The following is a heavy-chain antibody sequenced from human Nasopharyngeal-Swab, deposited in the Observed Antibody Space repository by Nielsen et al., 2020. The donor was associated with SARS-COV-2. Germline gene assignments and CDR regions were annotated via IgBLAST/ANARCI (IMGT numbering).Heavy chain of an antibody. D-gene: IGHD2-2*02. CDR1: GYTFTSYD. V-gene: IGHV1-8*01. Sequence: ASVKVSCKASGYTFTSYDINWVRQATGQGLEWMGWMNTNSGNTGYAQKFQGRVTMTRNTYISTAYMELSSLRSEDTAVYYCARAGEGVVVPAAIMGGTYYYYYYMDVWGKGTTVTVSS. J-gene: IGHJ6*03. CDR2: MNTNSGNT. CDR3: ARAGEGVVVPAAIMGGTYYYYYYMDV.